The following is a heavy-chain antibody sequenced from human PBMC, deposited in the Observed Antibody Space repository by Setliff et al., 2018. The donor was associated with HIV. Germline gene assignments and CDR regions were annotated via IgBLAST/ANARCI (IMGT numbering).Heavy chain of an antibody. J-gene: IGHJ3*02. Sequence: GESLKISCTASGFTFGDYAMSWVRQAPGKGLEWVGFIRSKAYGGTTEYAASVKGRFTISRDDSKSIAYLQMNSLKTEDTAVYYCTRVDIVATGATDIWGQGTMGTVSS. CDR1: GFTFGDYA. CDR2: IRSKAYGGTT. V-gene: IGHV3-49*04. CDR3: TRVDIVATGATDI. D-gene: IGHD5-12*01.